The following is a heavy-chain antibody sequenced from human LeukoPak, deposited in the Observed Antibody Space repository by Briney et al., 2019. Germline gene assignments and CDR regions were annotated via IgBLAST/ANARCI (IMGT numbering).Heavy chain of an antibody. CDR3: ARVTGYMIEDYFDY. CDR2: IYYSGST. CDR1: GGSTSSYY. Sequence: SETLSLTCTVSGGSTSSYYWSWIRQPPGKGLEWIGYIYYSGSTNYNPSLKSRVTISVDTSKNQFSLKLRSVTAADTAVYYCARVTGYMIEDYFDYWGQGILVTVSS. J-gene: IGHJ4*02. V-gene: IGHV4-59*01. D-gene: IGHD3-9*01.